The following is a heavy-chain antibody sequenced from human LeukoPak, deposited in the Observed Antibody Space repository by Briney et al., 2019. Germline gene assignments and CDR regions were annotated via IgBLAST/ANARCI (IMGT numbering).Heavy chain of an antibody. CDR3: ARGHWFDP. CDR1: GGTFSSYA. CDR2: INPNSGGT. V-gene: IGHV1-2*02. Sequence: ASVKVSCKASGGTFSSYAISWVRQAPGQGLEWMGWINPNSGGTNYAQKFQGRVTMTRDTSISTAYMELSRLRSDDTAVYYCARGHWFDPWGQGTLVTVSS. J-gene: IGHJ5*02.